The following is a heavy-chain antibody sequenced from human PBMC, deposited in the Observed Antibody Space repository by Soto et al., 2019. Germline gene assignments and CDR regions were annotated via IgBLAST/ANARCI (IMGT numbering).Heavy chain of an antibody. CDR3: ASDLNSELPRWIDY. V-gene: IGHV3-30-3*01. CDR1: GFTFSSYA. J-gene: IGHJ4*02. Sequence: RSLRLSCAASGFTFSSYAMHWVRQAPGKGLEWVAVISYDGSNKYCADSVKGRFTISRDTSNTSLYLQTNSLRAEDTAVYYCASDLNSELPRWIDYWGQGTLVTVSS. D-gene: IGHD1-26*01. CDR2: ISYDGSNK.